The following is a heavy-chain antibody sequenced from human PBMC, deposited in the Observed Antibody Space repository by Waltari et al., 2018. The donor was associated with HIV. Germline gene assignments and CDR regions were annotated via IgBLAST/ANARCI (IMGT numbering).Heavy chain of an antibody. CDR2: IWYDGENK. D-gene: IGHD3-22*01. CDR3: ARGGYYYDISGYYHY. Sequence: QVQLVESGGGVVQPGRSLRLSCAASGSTFSNFAMHWVRQAPGKGLEWVAVIWYDGENKYYADSVKGRFTISRDNSKNTLYLQMNSLRVEDTAVYYCARGGYYYDISGYYHYWGQGTLVTVSS. V-gene: IGHV3-33*01. J-gene: IGHJ4*02. CDR1: GSTFSNFA.